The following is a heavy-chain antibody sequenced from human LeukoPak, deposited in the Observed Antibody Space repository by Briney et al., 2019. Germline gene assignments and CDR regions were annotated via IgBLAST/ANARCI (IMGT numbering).Heavy chain of an antibody. V-gene: IGHV4-59*12. CDR2: IYYTGST. Sequence: SETLSLTCTVSGGSISSSYWSWIRQPPGKGLEWIGYIYYTGSTNYNPSLKSRVTISVDTSKNQFSLKLSSVTAADTAVYYCARYASYWFDPWGQGTLVTVSS. J-gene: IGHJ5*02. CDR1: GGSISSSY. CDR3: ARYASYWFDP.